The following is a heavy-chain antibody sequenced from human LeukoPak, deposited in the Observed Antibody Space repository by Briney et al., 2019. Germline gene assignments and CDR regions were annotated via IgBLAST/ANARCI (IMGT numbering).Heavy chain of an antibody. CDR3: AREAYSSGHNDY. J-gene: IGHJ4*02. Sequence: GGSLRLSCAASGFTFSSYWMSWVRQAPGEGLGWGANIKQDGSEKYYVDSVKSRFTISSATAKNSLYLRMNSLRAENTAVYCCAREAYSSGHNDYWGQGTLVTVSS. V-gene: IGHV3-7*01. D-gene: IGHD6-19*01. CDR2: IKQDGSEK. CDR1: GFTFSSYW.